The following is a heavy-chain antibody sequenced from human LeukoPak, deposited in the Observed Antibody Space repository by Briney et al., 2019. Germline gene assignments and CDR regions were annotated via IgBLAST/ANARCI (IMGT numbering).Heavy chain of an antibody. CDR2: IWYDGSNK. J-gene: IGHJ4*02. D-gene: IGHD6-19*01. CDR3: ARDYAVAATFDY. CDR1: GLTFSSYG. Sequence: GGSLRLSCAASGLTFSSYGMHWVRQAPGKGLEWVAVIWYDGSNKYYADSVKGRFTISRDNSKNTLYLQMNSLRAEDTAVYYCARDYAVAATFDYWGQGTLVTVSS. V-gene: IGHV3-33*01.